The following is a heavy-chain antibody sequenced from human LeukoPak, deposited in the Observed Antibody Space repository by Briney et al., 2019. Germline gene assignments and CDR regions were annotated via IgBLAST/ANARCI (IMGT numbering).Heavy chain of an antibody. D-gene: IGHD4-17*01. J-gene: IGHJ4*02. CDR3: ARGYDYGDYVGDFDY. CDR2: ITTYNGYT. Sequence: ASVKVSCKASGYTFTSYPISWVRQAPGQGLEWMGWITTYNGYTKYAQKLQDGVTMTTDTPTTTAYMDLRGLRSDDTAVYYCARGYDYGDYVGDFDYWGQGTLVTVSS. CDR1: GYTFTSYP. V-gene: IGHV1-18*01.